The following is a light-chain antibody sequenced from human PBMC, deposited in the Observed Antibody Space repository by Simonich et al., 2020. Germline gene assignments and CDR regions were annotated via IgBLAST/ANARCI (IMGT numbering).Light chain of an antibody. J-gene: IGKJ1*01. CDR3: QQYNSYSRT. CDR1: QSISSW. V-gene: IGKV1-5*03. Sequence: DIQMTQSPSTLSASVGDRVTINCRASQSISSWLAWYRQKPGKAPKLLIYKASSLESGVPSRFSGSGSGTEFTLTISSLQPDDFATYYCQQYNSYSRTFGQGTKVEIK. CDR2: KAS.